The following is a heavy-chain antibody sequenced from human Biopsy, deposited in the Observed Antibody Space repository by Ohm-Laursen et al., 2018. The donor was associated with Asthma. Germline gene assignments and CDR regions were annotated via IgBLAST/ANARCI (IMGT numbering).Heavy chain of an antibody. D-gene: IGHD6-19*01. CDR1: GGSFTHYF. CDR2: INYREDT. Sequence: GTLSLTCSISGGSFTHYFWMWIRQPPGQGLEWIGEINYREDTNYNPSLESRVSISVDTSTYHFSLILNSVTAADAAVYYCVRGEEVAGTYFKDWDQGTLVTVSS. J-gene: IGHJ1*01. CDR3: VRGEEVAGTYFKD. V-gene: IGHV4-34*01.